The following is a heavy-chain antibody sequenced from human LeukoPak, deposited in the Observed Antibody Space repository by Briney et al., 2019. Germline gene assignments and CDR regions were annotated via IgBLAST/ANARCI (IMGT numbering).Heavy chain of an antibody. V-gene: IGHV1-2*02. CDR3: ARDPIDSSGYYVFDP. J-gene: IGHJ5*02. Sequence: ASVKVSCKASGYTFTGYYMHWVRQAPGQGLEWPGWINPNSGGTNYAQKFQGRVTMTRDTSISTAYMELSRLRSDDTAVYYCARDPIDSSGYYVFDPWGQGTLVTVSS. CDR2: INPNSGGT. CDR1: GYTFTGYY. D-gene: IGHD3-22*01.